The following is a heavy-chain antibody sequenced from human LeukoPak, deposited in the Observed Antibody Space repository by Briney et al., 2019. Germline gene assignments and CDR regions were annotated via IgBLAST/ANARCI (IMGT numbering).Heavy chain of an antibody. V-gene: IGHV3-33*01. D-gene: IGHD4-17*01. Sequence: PGGSLRLSCAASGFTFSSYGMHWVRQAPGKGLEWVAVICYSGGNTYYADSVKGRFTISRDNSKNTLYLQMNSLRAEDTAVYYCATIDYGDYVLSYASNFDYWGQGTLVTVSS. CDR2: ICYSGGNT. CDR3: ATIDYGDYVLSYASNFDY. CDR1: GFTFSSYG. J-gene: IGHJ4*02.